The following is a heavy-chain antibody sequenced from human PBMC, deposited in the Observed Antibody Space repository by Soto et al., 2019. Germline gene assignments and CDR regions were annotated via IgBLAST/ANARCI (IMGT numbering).Heavy chain of an antibody. D-gene: IGHD3-9*01. J-gene: IGHJ3*02. CDR2: IKSKTDGGTT. CDR1: GFTFSNAW. V-gene: IGHV3-15*07. CDR3: TTGDFDWSLDAFDI. Sequence: EVQLVEAGGGLVKPGGSLRLSCAASGFTFSNAWMNWVRQAPGKGLEWVGRIKSKTDGGTTDYAAPVKGRFTISRDDSKNTLYLQMNSLKTEDTAVYYCTTGDFDWSLDAFDIWGQGTMVTVSS.